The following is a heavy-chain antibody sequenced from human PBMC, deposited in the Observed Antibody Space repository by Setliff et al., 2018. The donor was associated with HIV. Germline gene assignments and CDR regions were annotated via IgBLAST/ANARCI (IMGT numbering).Heavy chain of an antibody. CDR2: IYSTGSA. J-gene: IGHJ4*02. Sequence: SETLSLTCNVSGASISSGLYYWAWIRQPAGKGLEWIGRIYSTGSASYHPYLSSRVTISLDSSKNQFSLRLTSVTAAGTAVYFCARDREYSSFSWAFDYWGQGALVTVSS. V-gene: IGHV4-61*02. CDR1: GASISSGLYY. CDR3: ARDREYSSFSWAFDY. D-gene: IGHD6-6*01.